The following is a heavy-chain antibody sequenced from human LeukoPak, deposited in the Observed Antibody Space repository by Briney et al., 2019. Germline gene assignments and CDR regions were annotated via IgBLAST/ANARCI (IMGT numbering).Heavy chain of an antibody. D-gene: IGHD3-10*01. V-gene: IGHV3-49*04. CDR3: TGSFGELTFFDY. Sequence: GGSLRLSCAASGFTFSHWMSWVRQAPGKGLEWVGFIRSKAYGGTTENAASVKGRFTISRDDSKSIAYLQMNSLKTEDTAVYYCTGSFGELTFFDYWGLGTLVTVSS. CDR1: GFTFSHW. CDR2: IRSKAYGGTT. J-gene: IGHJ4*02.